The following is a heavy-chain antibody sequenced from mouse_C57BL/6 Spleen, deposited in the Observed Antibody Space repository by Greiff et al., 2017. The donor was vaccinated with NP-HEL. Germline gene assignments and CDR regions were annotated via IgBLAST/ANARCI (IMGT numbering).Heavy chain of an antibody. CDR2: IDPSDSYT. J-gene: IGHJ2*01. D-gene: IGHD4-1*01. CDR1: GYTFTSYW. V-gene: IGHV1-69*01. Sequence: QVQLQQPGAELVMPGASVKLSCKASGYTFTSYWMHWVKQRPGQGLEWIGEIDPSDSYTNYNQKFKGKSTLTVDKSSSTAYMQLSSLTSEDSAVYYCARWTGAGGYFDDWGQGTTVTVSA. CDR3: ARWTGAGGYFDD.